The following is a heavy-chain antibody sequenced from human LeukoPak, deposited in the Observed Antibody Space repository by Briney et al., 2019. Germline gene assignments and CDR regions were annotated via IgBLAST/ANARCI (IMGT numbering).Heavy chain of an antibody. CDR2: INPSGGST. D-gene: IGHD4-17*01. J-gene: IGHJ3*02. CDR3: ARAGPRSTTVTTSAFDI. V-gene: IGHV1-46*01. CDR1: GYTFTSYD. Sequence: GASVKVSCKASGYTFTSYDINWVRQATGQGLEWMGKINPSGGSTSYAQKFQGRVTMTRDMSTSTVYMELSSLRSEDTAVYYCARAGPRSTTVTTSAFDIWGQGTMVTVSS.